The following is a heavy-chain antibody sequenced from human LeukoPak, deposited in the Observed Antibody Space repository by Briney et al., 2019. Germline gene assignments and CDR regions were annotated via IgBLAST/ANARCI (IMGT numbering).Heavy chain of an antibody. J-gene: IGHJ6*03. CDR1: GGTFSSYA. D-gene: IGHD1-1*01. Sequence: SVKVSCKASGGTFSSYAISWVRQAPGQGLEWMGGIIPIFGTANYAQKFQGGVTITADESTSTAYMELSSLRSEDTAVYYCARGQLESGGTAPLYYMDVWGKGATVTVSS. CDR3: ARGQLESGGTAPLYYMDV. CDR2: IIPIFGTA. V-gene: IGHV1-69*13.